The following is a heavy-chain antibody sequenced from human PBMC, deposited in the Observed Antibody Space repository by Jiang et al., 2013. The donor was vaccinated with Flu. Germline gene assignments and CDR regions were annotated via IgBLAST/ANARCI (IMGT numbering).Heavy chain of an antibody. CDR2: IYWDDDK. CDR1: GFSLSTSGVG. J-gene: IGHJ5*02. Sequence: KPTQTLTLTCTFYGFSLSTSGVGVGWLRQPPGQALEWLAVIYWDDDKRYSPSLKNRLTITKDTSKNXVVLTMANMDPMDTATYYCAHSMSLLGFLPKYNWFDPLGPGNPGHRLL. D-gene: IGHD2-15*01. V-gene: IGHV2-5*02. CDR3: AHSMSLLGFLPKYNWFDP.